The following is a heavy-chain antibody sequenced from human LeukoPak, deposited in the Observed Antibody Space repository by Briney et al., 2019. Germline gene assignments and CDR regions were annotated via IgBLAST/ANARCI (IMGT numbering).Heavy chain of an antibody. CDR2: IKPDGSDK. J-gene: IGHJ4*02. Sequence: PGGSLRLSCAASGFTFSSYSMNWVRQAPGKGLEWVANIKPDGSDKYYVDSVKGRFTISRDNTENSLHLQINSLRAEDTAMYYCAREAYWSFDYWGQGTPVSVSS. CDR1: GFTFSSYS. D-gene: IGHD2-8*02. CDR3: AREAYWSFDY. V-gene: IGHV3-7*04.